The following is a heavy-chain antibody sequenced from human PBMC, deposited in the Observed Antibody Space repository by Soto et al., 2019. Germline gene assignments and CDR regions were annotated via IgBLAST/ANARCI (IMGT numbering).Heavy chain of an antibody. CDR2: IIPIFGTA. CDR3: AESMATRNYYYYGMDV. Sequence: QVQQVQSGAEVKKPGSSVKVSCKASGGTFSSYAITWVRQAPGQELEWMGGIIPIFGTANYAQKFQGRVTITADEFTSTAYMELSSQRSEDTAVYYCAESMATRNYYYYGMDVWGQGTTVTVSS. D-gene: IGHD1-26*01. J-gene: IGHJ6*02. V-gene: IGHV1-69*12. CDR1: GGTFSSYA.